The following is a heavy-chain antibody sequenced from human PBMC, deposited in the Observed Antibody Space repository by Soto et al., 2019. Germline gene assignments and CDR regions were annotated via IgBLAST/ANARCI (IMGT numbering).Heavy chain of an antibody. CDR1: GFTFSSYG. V-gene: IGHV3-33*01. CDR3: ATGSLQWLADYYYYYGMDV. Sequence: GGSLRLSCAASGFTFSSYGMHWVRQAPGKGLEWVAVIWYDGSNKYYADSVKGRFTISRDNSKNTLYLQMNSLRAEDTAVYYCATGSLQWLADYYYYYGMDVWGQGTTVTVSS. CDR2: IWYDGSNK. D-gene: IGHD6-19*01. J-gene: IGHJ6*02.